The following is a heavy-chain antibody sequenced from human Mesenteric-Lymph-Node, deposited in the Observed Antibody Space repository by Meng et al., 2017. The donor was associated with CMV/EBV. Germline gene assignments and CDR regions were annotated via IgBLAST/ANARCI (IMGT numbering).Heavy chain of an antibody. CDR2: IHPNSGDT. CDR1: GYTFTDYF. D-gene: IGHD1-26*01. Sequence: CKAAGYTFTDYFLLWWRQAPGQGLEWMGWIHPNSGDTHYAQIFQGRVTMTRDTSITTSYMELSRLRSDDTAVYYCARMGRTTVWFDPWGQGTLVTVSS. V-gene: IGHV1-2*02. CDR3: ARMGRTTVWFDP. J-gene: IGHJ5*02.